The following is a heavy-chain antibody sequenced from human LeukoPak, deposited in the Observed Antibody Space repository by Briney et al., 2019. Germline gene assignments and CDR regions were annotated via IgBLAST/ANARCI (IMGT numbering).Heavy chain of an antibody. CDR1: GYTFTDSY. V-gene: IGHV1-2*02. D-gene: IGHD3-16*01. CDR3: ARGGSFWGYYYMDV. CDR2: INPASGGT. Sequence: GASVNVSGKASGYTFTDSYIHWVRQAPGQGLEWMGWINPASGGTNYAQKFQGRVTMTRDTSFSAAYIDLSRLNSDDAAVYYCARGGSFWGYYYMDVWGKGTTVTVSS. J-gene: IGHJ6*03.